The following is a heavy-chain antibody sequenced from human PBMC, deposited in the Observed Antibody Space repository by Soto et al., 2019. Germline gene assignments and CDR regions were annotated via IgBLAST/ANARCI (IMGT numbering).Heavy chain of an antibody. CDR3: ARGRYCLTGRCFPNWFDS. V-gene: IGHV4-30-4*01. CDR2: IYKSATT. Sequence: SSETLSLTCSVSGDSISTVDYFWAWIRQPPGQALEYIGYIYKSATTYYNPSFEGRVAISLDTSKSHFSLNVTSVTAADTAVYFCARGRYCLTGRCFPNWFDSWGQGTLVTVPQ. J-gene: IGHJ5*01. D-gene: IGHD2-15*01. CDR1: GDSISTVDYF.